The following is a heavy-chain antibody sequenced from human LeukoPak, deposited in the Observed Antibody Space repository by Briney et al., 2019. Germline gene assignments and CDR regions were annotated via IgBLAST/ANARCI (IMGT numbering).Heavy chain of an antibody. CDR1: GGSFSGYY. Sequence: SETLSLTCAVYGGSFSGYYWSWIRQPPGKGLEWIGEINHSGSTNYNPSLKSRVTISVDTSKNQFSLKLSSVTAAGTAVYYCARDGAVAGSYWYFDLWGRGTLVTVSS. CDR3: ARDGAVAGSYWYFDL. D-gene: IGHD6-19*01. CDR2: INHSGST. V-gene: IGHV4-34*01. J-gene: IGHJ2*01.